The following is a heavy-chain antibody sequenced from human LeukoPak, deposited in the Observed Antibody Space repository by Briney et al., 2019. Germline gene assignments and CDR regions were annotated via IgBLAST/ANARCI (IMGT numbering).Heavy chain of an antibody. V-gene: IGHV5-51*01. CDR1: GYSFTSYW. CDR3: ARQAYCGGDCYSLPNDY. J-gene: IGHJ4*02. D-gene: IGHD2-21*02. CDR2: IYPGDSDT. Sequence: GESLKISCKGSGYSFTSYWIGWVRQMPGKGLEWMGIIYPGDSDTRYSPSFQGQVTISADKSISTAYLQWSSLKASDTAMYYCARQAYCGGDCYSLPNDYWGQGTLVTVSS.